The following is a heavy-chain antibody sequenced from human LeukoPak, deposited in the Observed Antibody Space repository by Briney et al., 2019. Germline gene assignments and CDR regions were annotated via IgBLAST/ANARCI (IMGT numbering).Heavy chain of an antibody. CDR1: GGSISSSSYF. J-gene: IGHJ5*01. CDR2: IYYGGST. D-gene: IGHD2-15*01. CDR3: ARQGSPGGINWFDS. Sequence: PSETLSLTCTVSGGSISSSSYFWGWIRQPPGKGLEWIGSIYYGGSTYYNPSLNSQVTMSVDTSKNQFSLKLSSVTAADTAVYYCARQGSPGGINWFDSWGQGTLVTVSS. V-gene: IGHV4-39*01.